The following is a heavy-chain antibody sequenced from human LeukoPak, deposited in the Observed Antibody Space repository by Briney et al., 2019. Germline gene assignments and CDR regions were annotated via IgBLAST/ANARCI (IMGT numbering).Heavy chain of an antibody. CDR1: GGSINSYY. D-gene: IGHD3-10*01. V-gene: IGHV4-59*01. CDR3: ARDLVRGLFDY. Sequence: SETLSLTCTVSGGSINSYYWSWIRQPPGKGLEWIGYIYYSGSTNYNPSLKSRVTISVDTSKNQFSLKLSSVTAADTAVYYCARDLVRGLFDYWGQGTLVTVSS. J-gene: IGHJ4*02. CDR2: IYYSGST.